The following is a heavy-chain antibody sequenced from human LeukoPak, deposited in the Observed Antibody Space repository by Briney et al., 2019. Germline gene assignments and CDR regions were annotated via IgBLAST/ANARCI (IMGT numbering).Heavy chain of an antibody. V-gene: IGHV4-4*07. CDR1: GGSIISYH. Sequence: PSETLSLTCSVSGGSIISYHWSWIRQPAGKGLEWIGRIYPGGATNYNPSLNGRVTISVDKSKSQFSLKLSSVTAADTAIYYCAREDSAVYCTSTICYGFDYWGQGILVTVSS. D-gene: IGHD2-2*01. CDR3: AREDSAVYCTSTICYGFDY. CDR2: IYPGGAT. J-gene: IGHJ4*02.